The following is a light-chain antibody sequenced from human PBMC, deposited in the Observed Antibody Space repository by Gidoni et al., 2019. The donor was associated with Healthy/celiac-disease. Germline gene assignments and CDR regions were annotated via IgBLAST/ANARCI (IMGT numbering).Light chain of an antibody. Sequence: QSVLTQRHSVSGAPGQRVTISCTGSNSNIGSGYDVHWYQQLPGTAPKLLIYGNSNRPSGVPDRFSGSKSGTSASLAITGLQAEDEADYYCQSYDSSLSGYVFGTGTKVTVL. J-gene: IGLJ1*01. V-gene: IGLV1-40*01. CDR1: NSNIGSGYD. CDR2: GNS. CDR3: QSYDSSLSGYV.